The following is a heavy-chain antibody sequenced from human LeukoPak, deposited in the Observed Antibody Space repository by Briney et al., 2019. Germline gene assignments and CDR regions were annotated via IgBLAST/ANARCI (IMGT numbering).Heavy chain of an antibody. Sequence: SETLSLTCTVSGGSISSNYYWDWIRQPPGKGLEWIGSIYYSGSTYCNPSLKSRVTISVDTSKNQFSLKLSSVTAADTALYYCARQNYYDGRIWGQGTMVTVSS. D-gene: IGHD3-22*01. J-gene: IGHJ3*02. CDR3: ARQNYYDGRI. CDR1: GGSISSNYY. CDR2: IYYSGST. V-gene: IGHV4-39*01.